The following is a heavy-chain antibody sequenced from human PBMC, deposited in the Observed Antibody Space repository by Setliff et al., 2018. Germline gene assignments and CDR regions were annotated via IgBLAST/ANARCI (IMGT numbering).Heavy chain of an antibody. CDR2: IYYSGST. V-gene: IGHV4-59*12. CDR1: GGSISSYY. Sequence: SETLSLTCTVSGGSISSYYWSWIRQPPGKGLEWIGYIYYSGSTNYNPSLKSRVTISVDTSKNQFSLKLSSVTAADTAVYYCARSKSSSGWLNWFDPWGQGTLVTVSS. J-gene: IGHJ5*02. CDR3: ARSKSSSGWLNWFDP. D-gene: IGHD6-19*01.